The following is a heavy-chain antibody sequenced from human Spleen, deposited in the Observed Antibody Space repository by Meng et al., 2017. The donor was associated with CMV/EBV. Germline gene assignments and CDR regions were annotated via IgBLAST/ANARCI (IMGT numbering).Heavy chain of an antibody. J-gene: IGHJ6*02. Sequence: SVKVSCKASGYTFTSYGISWVRQAPGQGLEWMGGIIPIFGTANYAQKFQGRVTITTDESTSTAYMELSSLRSEDTAVYYCASFSIAVAGRVYYYYYGMDVWGQGTTVTVSS. CDR1: GYTFTSYG. D-gene: IGHD6-19*01. CDR2: IIPIFGTA. V-gene: IGHV1-69*05. CDR3: ASFSIAVAGRVYYYYYGMDV.